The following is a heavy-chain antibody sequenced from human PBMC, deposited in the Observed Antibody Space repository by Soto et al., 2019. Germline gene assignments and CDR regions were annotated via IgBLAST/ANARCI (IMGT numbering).Heavy chain of an antibody. CDR3: ARDLSPVESSGWFVSSAPRKANMDV. D-gene: IGHD6-19*01. V-gene: IGHV1-18*01. CDR2: ISAYNGNT. CDR1: GYTFTSYG. Sequence: GASVKVSCKASGYTFTSYGISWVRQAPGQGLEWMGWISAYNGNTNYAQKLQGRVTMTTDTSTSTAYMELRSLRSDDTAVYYCARDLSPVESSGWFVSSAPRKANMDVWGQGTTVTVSS. J-gene: IGHJ6*02.